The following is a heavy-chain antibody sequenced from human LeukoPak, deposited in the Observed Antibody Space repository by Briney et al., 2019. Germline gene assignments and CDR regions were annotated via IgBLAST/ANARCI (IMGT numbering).Heavy chain of an antibody. J-gene: IGHJ5*02. V-gene: IGHV4-31*03. D-gene: IGHD5-18*01. CDR1: GGSISSGGYS. CDR3: ARWVIRYSYGYGFDP. Sequence: SQALSLTCTVSGGSISSGGYSWSWIRQHPGKGLEWIGYIYYSGSTYYNPSLKSRVTISVDTSKNQFSLKLSSVTAADTAVYYCARWVIRYSYGYGFDPWGQGTLVTVSS. CDR2: IYYSGST.